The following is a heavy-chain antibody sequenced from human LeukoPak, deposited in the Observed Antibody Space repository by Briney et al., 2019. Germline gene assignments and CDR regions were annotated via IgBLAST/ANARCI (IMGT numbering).Heavy chain of an antibody. Sequence: PSETLSLTCAVYGGSFSGYYWSWIRQPPGKGLEWIGEINHSGSTNYNPSLKSRVTISVDTSKNQFSLKLSSVTAADTAVYYCARHVGSSSWAAGPWGQGTLVTVSS. V-gene: IGHV4-34*01. CDR2: INHSGST. CDR3: ARHVGSSSWAAGP. D-gene: IGHD6-13*01. CDR1: GGSFSGYY. J-gene: IGHJ5*02.